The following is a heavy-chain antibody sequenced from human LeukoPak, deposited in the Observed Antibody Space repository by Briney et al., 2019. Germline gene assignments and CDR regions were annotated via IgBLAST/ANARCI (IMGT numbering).Heavy chain of an antibody. CDR1: GGSITSGNYY. CDR3: ASGFCSGGSCDLDY. D-gene: IGHD2-15*01. V-gene: IGHV4-39*01. Sequence: SQTLSLTCTVSGGSITSGNYYWGWIRQPPGKGLEWIGNIYYSGSTYYNPSLKSRVTMSVDTSKNQFSLKLSSVTAADTAVYYCASGFCSGGSCDLDYWGQGTLVTVSS. J-gene: IGHJ4*02. CDR2: IYYSGST.